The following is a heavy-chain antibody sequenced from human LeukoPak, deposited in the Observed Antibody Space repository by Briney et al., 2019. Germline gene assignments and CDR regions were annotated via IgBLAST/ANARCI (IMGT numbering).Heavy chain of an antibody. CDR1: GGSISSYY. J-gene: IGHJ6*03. Sequence: PSETLSLTCTVSGGSISSYYWSWIRQPPGKGLEWIGYIYYSGSTNYNPSLKSRVTISVDTSKNQFSLKLSSVTAADTAVYYCARSEIPEYYYRYYMDVWGKGTTVTVSS. CDR3: ARSEIPEYYYRYYMDV. V-gene: IGHV4-59*01. CDR2: IYYSGST. D-gene: IGHD2-2*02.